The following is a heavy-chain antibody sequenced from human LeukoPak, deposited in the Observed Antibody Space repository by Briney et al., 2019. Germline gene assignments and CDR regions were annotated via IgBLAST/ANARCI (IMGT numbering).Heavy chain of an antibody. J-gene: IGHJ4*02. CDR2: IWYDGSNK. CDR3: ARSPSNDY. Sequence: PGGSLRPSCAASGYTFSNYGMHWVRQAPGKGLEWLAVIWYDGSNKYYADSVKGRFTISRDNSKNTVYLQMNSLRAEDTAMYYCARSPSNDYWGQGTLVTVSS. V-gene: IGHV3-33*01. CDR1: GYTFSNYG.